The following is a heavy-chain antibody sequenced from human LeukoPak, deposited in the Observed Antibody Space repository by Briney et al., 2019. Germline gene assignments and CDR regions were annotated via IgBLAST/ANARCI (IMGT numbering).Heavy chain of an antibody. CDR2: INPNSGGT. V-gene: IGHV1-2*02. J-gene: IGHJ6*03. CDR1: GYKFIGFY. D-gene: IGHD2/OR15-2a*01. CDR3: ASRITGGFYYYYNMDV. Sequence: GASVTVSCKASGYKFIGFYIHWVRQAPGQGLEWMGWINPNSGGTNYAEKFQGRVTMTRDTSITTAYMELNRLRSDDTAVYYCASRITGGFYYYYNMDVWGKGTTVTVSS.